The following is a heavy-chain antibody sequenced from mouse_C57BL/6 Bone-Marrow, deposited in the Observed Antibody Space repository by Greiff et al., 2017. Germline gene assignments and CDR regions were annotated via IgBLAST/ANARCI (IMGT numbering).Heavy chain of an antibody. J-gene: IGHJ3*01. CDR2: IRSKSNNYAT. D-gene: IGHD1-1*01. CDR1: GFSFNTYA. V-gene: IGHV10-1*01. Sequence: EVQGVESGGGLVQPKGSLKLSCAASGFSFNTYAMNWVRQAPGKGLEWVARIRSKSNNYATYYADSVKDRFTISRDDSESMLYLQMNNLKAEDTAMYYCVIYYGRRDYWGQGTLVTVSA. CDR3: VIYYGRRDY.